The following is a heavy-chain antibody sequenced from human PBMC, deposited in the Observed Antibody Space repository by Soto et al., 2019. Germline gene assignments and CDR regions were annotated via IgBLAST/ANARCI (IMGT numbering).Heavy chain of an antibody. J-gene: IGHJ4*02. CDR2: MHASGGT. CDR1: GAPISSNDYF. Sequence: SETLSLTCSVSGAPISSNDYFWAWIRQPPGRGLEFIASMHASGGTYHASSLKSRATMSLDTSKDQFSLKLQSVTAADTGTYYCAAIVVGATRHSDVDHWGQGTPVTVSS. V-gene: IGHV4-39*01. D-gene: IGHD2-15*01. CDR3: AAIVVGATRHSDVDH.